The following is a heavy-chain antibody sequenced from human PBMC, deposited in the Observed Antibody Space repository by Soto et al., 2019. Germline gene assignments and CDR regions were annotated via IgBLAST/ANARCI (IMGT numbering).Heavy chain of an antibody. CDR3: ARGTASSALY. J-gene: IGHJ4*02. CDR1: GDSISSNGYY. CDR2: INYSGNT. V-gene: IGHV4-31*03. Sequence: SETLSLTCTVSGDSISSNGYYWSWIRQHPEKGLEWIGYINYSGNTYYSSSLKSRVTISGDTSKNQFSLNLSSVTAADTAVYYCARGTASSALYWGQGTLVTGSS. D-gene: IGHD2-15*01.